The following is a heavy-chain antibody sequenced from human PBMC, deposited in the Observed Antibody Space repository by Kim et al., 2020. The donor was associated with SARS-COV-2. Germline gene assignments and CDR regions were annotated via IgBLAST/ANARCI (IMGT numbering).Heavy chain of an antibody. D-gene: IGHD2-21*02. CDR3: AKEIYDCLWSVAFDS. Sequence: GGSLRLSCAASGFSSDDSAMHWVRQAPGKGLEWIAGISWNGNSIGYADSVKGRFTISRDNAKNSLYLQMNSLRSEDTAFYYCAKEIYDCLWSVAFDSWGQGSLLTASS. V-gene: IGHV3-9*02. CDR2: ISWNGNSI. CDR1: GFSSDDSA. J-gene: IGHJ4*02.